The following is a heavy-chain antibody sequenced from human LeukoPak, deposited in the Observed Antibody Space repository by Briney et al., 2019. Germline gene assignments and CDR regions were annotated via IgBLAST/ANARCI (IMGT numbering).Heavy chain of an antibody. Sequence: SGTLSHTCTVSGGSISSYYWSWIRQPPGKGLERIGYIYYSVSTNYNPSLKSRVTISVDTSKNQFSLKLSSVTAADTAVYYCASGRSGPDYWGQGTLVTVSS. CDR2: IYYSVST. V-gene: IGHV4-59*01. CDR3: ASGRSGPDY. D-gene: IGHD2-15*01. J-gene: IGHJ4*02. CDR1: GGSISSYY.